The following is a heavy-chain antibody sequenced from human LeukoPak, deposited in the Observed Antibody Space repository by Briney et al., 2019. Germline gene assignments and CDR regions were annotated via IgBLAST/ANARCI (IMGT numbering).Heavy chain of an antibody. CDR3: ARGSKAANPTSDGPWFDR. CDR1: AFTFSYYY. J-gene: IGHJ5*02. Sequence: SLRLSCAASAFTFSYYYMTWIPQAPGKGLEWVSYITSSGYYTNYGESVRGRLTLSREDAQKSLYLKLDSLRAEDTAVYYCARGSKAANPTSDGPWFDRWGEGTLVTVSS. D-gene: IGHD2-15*01. CDR2: ITSSGYYT. V-gene: IGHV3-11*05.